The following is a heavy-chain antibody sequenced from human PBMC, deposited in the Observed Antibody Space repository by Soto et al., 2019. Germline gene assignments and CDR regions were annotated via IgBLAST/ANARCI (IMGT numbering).Heavy chain of an antibody. CDR1: GFTFSSYA. J-gene: IGHJ4*01. Sequence: GGSLRLSCAASGFTFSSYAMIWVRQAPAKGLEWVAVVTFDGSEEFYADSVEGRFTISRDNSKNTLYLQMNSLRAEDTAVYYCAAHGSGTSFYVDYWGQGTLVTVSS. CDR2: VTFDGSEE. CDR3: AAHGSGTSFYVDY. D-gene: IGHD3-10*01. V-gene: IGHV3-30-3*01.